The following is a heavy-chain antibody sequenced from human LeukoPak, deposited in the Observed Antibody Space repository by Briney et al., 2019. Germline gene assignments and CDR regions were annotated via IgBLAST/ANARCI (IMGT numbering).Heavy chain of an antibody. CDR1: GFTFSSYA. CDR3: AKEIGSGWFGELLTRYYFDY. J-gene: IGHJ4*02. D-gene: IGHD3-10*01. Sequence: QPGGSPRLSCAASGFTFSSYAMSWVRQAPGKGLEWVSAISGSGGSTYYADSVKGRFTISRDNSKNTLYLQMNSLRAEDTAVYYCAKEIGSGWFGELLTRYYFDYWGQGTLVTVSS. CDR2: ISGSGGST. V-gene: IGHV3-23*01.